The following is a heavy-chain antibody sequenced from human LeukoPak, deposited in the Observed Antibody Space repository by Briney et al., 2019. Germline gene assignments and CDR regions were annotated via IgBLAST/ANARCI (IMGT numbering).Heavy chain of an antibody. Sequence: ASVKVSCKASGYTFTGYYMHWVRQAPGQGLEWMGCINPNSGGTNYAQKFQGRVTMTRDTSISTAYMELSRLRSDDTAVYYCARDPGVGWTYYFDYWGQGTLVTVSS. V-gene: IGHV1-2*02. J-gene: IGHJ4*02. D-gene: IGHD3/OR15-3a*01. CDR3: ARDPGVGWTYYFDY. CDR2: INPNSGGT. CDR1: GYTFTGYY.